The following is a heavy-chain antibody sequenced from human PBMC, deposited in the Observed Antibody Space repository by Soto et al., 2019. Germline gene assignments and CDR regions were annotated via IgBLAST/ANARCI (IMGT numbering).Heavy chain of an antibody. CDR3: ASATGGEGY. V-gene: IGHV4-34*01. CDR1: GGSFSGYY. J-gene: IGHJ4*02. D-gene: IGHD3-16*01. Sequence: QVQLQQWGAGLLKPSETLSLTCAVYGGSFSGYYWSWIRQPPGKGLEWIGEINHSGSTNYNPSLNGRVTISVDTPKHQFALQLSSVTAADTAVEYCASATGGEGYWGQGTVVTVSS. CDR2: INHSGST.